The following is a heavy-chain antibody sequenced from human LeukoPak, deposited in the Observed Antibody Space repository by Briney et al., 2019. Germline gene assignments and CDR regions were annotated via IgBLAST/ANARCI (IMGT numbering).Heavy chain of an antibody. CDR2: IKSKTEGGTA. CDR3: TKYYYDSSGYLYYFDY. Sequence: GGSLRLSCAASGFTFTNAWMSWVRQAPGKGLEWVGRIKSKTEGGTADYAAPVKGRFTISRDDSKNTLYLQMNSLKTEDTAVYYCTKYYYDSSGYLYYFDYWGQGTLVTVSS. D-gene: IGHD3-22*01. CDR1: GFTFTNAW. J-gene: IGHJ4*02. V-gene: IGHV3-15*01.